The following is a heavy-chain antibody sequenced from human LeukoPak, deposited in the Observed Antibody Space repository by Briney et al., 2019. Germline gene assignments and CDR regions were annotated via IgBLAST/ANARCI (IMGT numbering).Heavy chain of an antibody. D-gene: IGHD3-10*01. J-gene: IGHJ4*02. Sequence: PAASVTVSCKASGYTFNSYGISWVRQAPAQGLEWMGWINPNSGGTDYAQKFQGRVTMTRDTSISTAYMELSRLRSDDTAVYYCARDLPGSLTEFDYWGQGTLVTVSS. CDR1: GYTFNSYG. CDR3: ARDLPGSLTEFDY. CDR2: INPNSGGT. V-gene: IGHV1-2*02.